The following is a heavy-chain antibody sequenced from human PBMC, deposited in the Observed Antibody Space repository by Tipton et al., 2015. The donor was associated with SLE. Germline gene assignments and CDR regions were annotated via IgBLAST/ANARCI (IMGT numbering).Heavy chain of an antibody. D-gene: IGHD6-13*01. CDR2: IYHSGST. CDR1: GYSISSGYY. V-gene: IGHV4-38-2*02. Sequence: TLSLTCTVSGYSISSGYYWGWIRQPPGKGLEWIGGIYHSGSTYYNPSLKSRVTISVDTSKNQFSLKLSSVTAADTAVYYCASRDSSSWSIPPRAEYFQHWGQGTLVTVSS. J-gene: IGHJ1*01. CDR3: ASRDSSSWSIPPRAEYFQH.